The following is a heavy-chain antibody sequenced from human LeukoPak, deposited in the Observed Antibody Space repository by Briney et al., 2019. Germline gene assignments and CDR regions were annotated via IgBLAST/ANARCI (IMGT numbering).Heavy chain of an antibody. V-gene: IGHV3-74*01. J-gene: IGHJ6*02. CDR2: INSDGSST. CDR3: AKSRAYDILTGYGMDV. Sequence: GGSLRLSCAASGFTFSAYWMHWVRQAPGKGLVWVSRINSDGSSTSYADSVKGRFTISRDNSKNTLYLQMNSLRAEDTAVYYCAKSRAYDILTGYGMDVWGQGTTVTVSS. CDR1: GFTFSAYW. D-gene: IGHD3-9*01.